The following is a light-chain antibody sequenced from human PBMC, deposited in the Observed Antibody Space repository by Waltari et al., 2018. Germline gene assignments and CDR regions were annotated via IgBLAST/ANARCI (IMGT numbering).Light chain of an antibody. CDR2: KTF. CDR3: QQYSTSSMFS. CDR1: QSISTS. J-gene: IGKJ2*03. V-gene: IGKV1-5*03. Sequence: DIQLTQSPSTLSASVGDRVTITCRASQSISTSLAWFQQKPGNPPKLLIYKTFNLERGIPSRFSGIGSGTEFTLTITSLQPDDFATYYCQQYSTSSMFSFGQGTKLEIK.